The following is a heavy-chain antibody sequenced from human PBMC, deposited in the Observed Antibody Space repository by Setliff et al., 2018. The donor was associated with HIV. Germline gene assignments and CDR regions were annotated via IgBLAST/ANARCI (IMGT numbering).Heavy chain of an antibody. CDR3: ARIKWAAAGPLFDL. CDR2: IDGYSNNI. D-gene: IGHD6-13*01. J-gene: IGHJ4*02. V-gene: IGHV3-48*04. Sequence: GGSLRLSCAASGFASNIYNMNWVRQTPGKGLEWISYIDGYSNNIYYVDSVKGRFTISRDNSRNSLYLQMNSLRAEDTAVYYCARIKWAAAGPLFDLWGQGTQVTVSS. CDR1: GFASNIYN.